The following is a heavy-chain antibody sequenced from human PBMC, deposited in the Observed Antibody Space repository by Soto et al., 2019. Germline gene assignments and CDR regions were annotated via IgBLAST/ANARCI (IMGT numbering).Heavy chain of an antibody. J-gene: IGHJ6*02. CDR3: ARVREYYYYYGMDV. Sequence: TGGSLRLSCAASGFTFSSYWMSWVRQAPGKGLEWVANIKQDGSEKYYVDSVKGRFTISRDNAKNSLYLQMNSLRAEDTAVYYCARVREYYYYYGMDVWGQGTTVTVSS. CDR1: GFTFSSYW. CDR2: IKQDGSEK. V-gene: IGHV3-7*03.